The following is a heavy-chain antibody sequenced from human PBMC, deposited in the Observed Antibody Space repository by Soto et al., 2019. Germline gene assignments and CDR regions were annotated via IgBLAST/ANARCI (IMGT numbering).Heavy chain of an antibody. CDR3: AREAYGYRGGYSYYGMDV. D-gene: IGHD6-25*01. V-gene: IGHV1-69*01. Sequence: QVQLVQSGPEVKKPGSSVKVSCKASGGSFSDSALSWVRQAPGQGLEWMGGIIPIFGSPDYAQKFLGRVTVTADESTSTAYMELSSLRTEDTAIYYCAREAYGYRGGYSYYGMDVWGQGTTVTVSS. J-gene: IGHJ6*02. CDR1: GGSFSDSA. CDR2: IIPIFGSP.